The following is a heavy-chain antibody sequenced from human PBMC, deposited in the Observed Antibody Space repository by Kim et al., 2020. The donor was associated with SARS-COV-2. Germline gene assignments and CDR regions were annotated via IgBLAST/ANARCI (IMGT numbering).Heavy chain of an antibody. V-gene: IGHV4-39*01. CDR1: GGSISSSSYY. J-gene: IGHJ4*02. CDR3: GSNTKSPIAAVDY. D-gene: IGHD6-25*01. Sequence: SETLSLTCTVSGGSISSSSYYWGWIRQPPGKGLEGIGSIYYSGSTYYNPSLTSRVTISVDTSNNQFLLKLSSVTAADTAVYYCGSNTKSPIAAVDYWGQG. CDR2: IYYSGST.